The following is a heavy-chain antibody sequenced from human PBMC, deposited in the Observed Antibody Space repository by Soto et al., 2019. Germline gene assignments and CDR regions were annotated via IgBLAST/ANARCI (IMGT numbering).Heavy chain of an antibody. CDR1: GFTFSTYG. CDR2: IWYDGSNK. J-gene: IGHJ3*02. Sequence: QVQLVESGGGVVQPGRSLRLSCAASGFTFSTYGMHWVRQAPGKGLEWVAVIWYDGSNKYYADSMKGRFTICRDNSKNTRYRQMNIRRAEDTAVYYCARGNWEEDSAFDIWAQGTMVTVSS. V-gene: IGHV3-33*01. CDR3: ARGNWEEDSAFDI. D-gene: IGHD7-27*01.